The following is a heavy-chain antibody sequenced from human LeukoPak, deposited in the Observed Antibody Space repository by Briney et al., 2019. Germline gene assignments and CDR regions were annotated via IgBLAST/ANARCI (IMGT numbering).Heavy chain of an antibody. CDR1: GFTFSYYS. CDR2: ISSSSKTI. CDR3: ARDHRSGSGSGTQANDY. Sequence: GGSLRLPCAASGFTFSYYSMNWVRQAPGKGLEWVSYISSSSKTIYYADSVKGRFTISRDNAKKSLDLQMNSLRDEDTAVYCCARDHRSGSGSGTQANDYWGQGTLVTVSS. V-gene: IGHV3-48*02. D-gene: IGHD3-10*01. J-gene: IGHJ4*02.